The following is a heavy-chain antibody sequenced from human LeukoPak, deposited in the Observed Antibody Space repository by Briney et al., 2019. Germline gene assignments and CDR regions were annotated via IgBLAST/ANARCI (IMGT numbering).Heavy chain of an antibody. CDR2: ISWNSGSI. Sequence: GGSLRLSCAASGFTFDDYAMHWVRQAPGKGLEWVSGISWNSGSIGYADSVKGRFTISRDNAKNSLYLQMNSLRAEDTAEYYCARDKRRRFFDWLFIDYWGQGTLVTVSS. CDR3: ARDKRRRFFDWLFIDY. D-gene: IGHD3-9*01. J-gene: IGHJ4*02. CDR1: GFTFDDYA. V-gene: IGHV3-9*01.